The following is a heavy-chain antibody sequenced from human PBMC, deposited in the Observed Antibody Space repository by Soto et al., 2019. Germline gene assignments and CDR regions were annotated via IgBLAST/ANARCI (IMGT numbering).Heavy chain of an antibody. J-gene: IGHJ6*02. V-gene: IGHV4-34*01. CDR2: INHSGST. CDR3: ARGGIAARPSYYYGMDV. Sequence: ETLSLTCAVYGGSFSGYYWSWIRQPPGKGLEWIGEINHSGSTNYNPSLKSRVTISVDTSKNQFSLKLSSVTAADTAVYYCARGGIAARPSYYYGMDVWGQGTTVTVSS. D-gene: IGHD6-6*01. CDR1: GGSFSGYY.